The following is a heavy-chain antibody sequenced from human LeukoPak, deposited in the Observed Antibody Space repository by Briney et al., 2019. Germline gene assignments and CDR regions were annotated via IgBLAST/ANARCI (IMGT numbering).Heavy chain of an antibody. CDR1: GFTFSSYA. V-gene: IGHV3-23*01. Sequence: GGSLRLSCAASGFTFSSYAMSRVRQAPGKGLEWVSAISGSGGSTYYADSVKGRFTISRDNSKNTLYLQMNSLRAEDTAVYYCAKAPAGLGEPFDYWGQGTLVTVSS. J-gene: IGHJ4*02. CDR3: AKAPAGLGEPFDY. D-gene: IGHD3-16*01. CDR2: ISGSGGST.